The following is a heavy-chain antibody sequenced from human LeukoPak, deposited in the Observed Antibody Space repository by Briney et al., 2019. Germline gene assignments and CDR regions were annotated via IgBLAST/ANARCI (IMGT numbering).Heavy chain of an antibody. V-gene: IGHV3-7*01. CDR3: AREGYYYDSSGYFDDY. CDR1: GFTFSSYW. CDR2: IKQDGSEK. Sequence: GGSLRLSCAASGFTFSSYWMSWVRQAPGKGLEWVANIKQDGSEKYYVDSVKGRFTISRDNAKNSLYLQMNSLRAEDTAVYYCAREGYYYDSSGYFDDYWGQGTLVTVSS. J-gene: IGHJ4*02. D-gene: IGHD3-22*01.